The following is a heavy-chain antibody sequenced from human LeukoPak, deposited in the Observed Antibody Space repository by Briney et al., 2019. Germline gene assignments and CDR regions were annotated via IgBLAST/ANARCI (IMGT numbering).Heavy chain of an antibody. Sequence: SQTLSLTCAISGDSISSNSAAWNWIRQSPSRGLEWLGRTYYRAEWYNHYAESVKSRITINPDTLKNEFSLQLNSVTPEDTAVYFCAREVTSITVSNTGGVVDFWGQGTLVTVSS. CDR1: GDSISSNSAA. CDR2: TYYRAEWYN. CDR3: AREVTSITVSNTGGVVDF. D-gene: IGHD6-19*01. J-gene: IGHJ4*02. V-gene: IGHV6-1*01.